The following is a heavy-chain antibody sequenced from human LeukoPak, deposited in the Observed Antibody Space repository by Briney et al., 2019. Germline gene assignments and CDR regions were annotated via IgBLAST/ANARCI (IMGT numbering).Heavy chain of an antibody. Sequence: SETLSLTCTVSGVSISSYYWTWIRQPPGKGLEWIGSIYYSGSTYYNPSLKSRVTISVDTSKNQFSLKLSSVTAADTAVYYCARRATEVRWELLHDYWGQGTLVTVSS. J-gene: IGHJ4*02. CDR1: GVSISSYY. CDR2: IYYSGST. D-gene: IGHD1-26*01. V-gene: IGHV4-39*01. CDR3: ARRATEVRWELLHDY.